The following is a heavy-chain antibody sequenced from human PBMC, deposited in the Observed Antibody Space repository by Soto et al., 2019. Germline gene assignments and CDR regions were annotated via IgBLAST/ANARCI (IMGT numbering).Heavy chain of an antibody. CDR2: VYSGGST. CDR3: AGGTATAKA. J-gene: IGHJ5*02. V-gene: IGHV3-66*01. D-gene: IGHD2-21*02. CDR1: RFTVSSNY. Sequence: EVQLVESGGGLVQPGGSLRLFCAASRFTVSSNYMSWVRQAPGKGLEWVSVVYSGGSTFYADSVKGRFTISRDNSKNTLYLQLNSLRVEDTAVYYCAGGTATAKAWGQGTLVTVSS.